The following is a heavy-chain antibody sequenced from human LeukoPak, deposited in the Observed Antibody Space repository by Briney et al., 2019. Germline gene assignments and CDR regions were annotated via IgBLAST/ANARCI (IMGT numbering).Heavy chain of an antibody. V-gene: IGHV3-21*01. J-gene: IGHJ4*02. CDR3: ARVEGITIFGVVIPYFDY. Sequence: GGSLRLSCAVSGFTFGSYSMNWVRQAPGKGLEWVSSISSSSSYIYYAGSVKGRFTISRDNAKNSLYLQMNSLRAEDTAVYYCARVEGITIFGVVIPYFDYWGQGTLVTVSS. CDR1: GFTFGSYS. CDR2: ISSSSSYI. D-gene: IGHD3-3*01.